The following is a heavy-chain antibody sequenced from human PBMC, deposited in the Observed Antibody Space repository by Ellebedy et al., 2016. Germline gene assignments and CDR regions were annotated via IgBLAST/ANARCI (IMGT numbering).Heavy chain of an antibody. Sequence: SETLSLTXAVYGGSFSGYYWSWIRQPPGKGLEWIGEINHSGSTNYNPSLKSRVTISVDTSKNQFSLKLSSVTAADTAVYYCARDPTGWYFDLWGRGSLVTVSS. J-gene: IGHJ2*01. CDR1: GGSFSGYY. V-gene: IGHV4-34*01. D-gene: IGHD1-14*01. CDR3: ARDPTGWYFDL. CDR2: INHSGST.